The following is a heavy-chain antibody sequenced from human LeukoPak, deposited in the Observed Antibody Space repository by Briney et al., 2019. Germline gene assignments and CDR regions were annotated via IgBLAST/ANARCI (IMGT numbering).Heavy chain of an antibody. D-gene: IGHD3-22*01. J-gene: IGHJ3*02. CDR3: ARDYYDSRGEAFDI. CDR1: GGSIGSHY. V-gene: IGHV4-59*11. CDR2: VFYSGTT. Sequence: SETLSLTCTVSGGSIGSHYWSWIRQPPGKGLEWIGYVFYSGTTNYNPSLKSRVTISVDTSKNQFSLKLSSVTVADTAVYYCARDYYDSRGEAFDIWGLGTMVTVSS.